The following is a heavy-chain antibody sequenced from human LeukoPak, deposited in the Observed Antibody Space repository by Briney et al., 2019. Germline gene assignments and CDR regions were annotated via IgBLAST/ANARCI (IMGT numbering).Heavy chain of an antibody. CDR2: ISYDGSNK. J-gene: IGHJ6*02. Sequence: PGGSLRLSCAASGFTFSGYSLHWVRQAPGKGLEWVAVISYDGSNKYYAESVEGRFTISRDSSKNTLYLQMNSLRPEDTAVFYCARDGSSSWYGQDYYYYGMDVWGQGTTVTVSS. CDR1: GFTFSGYS. D-gene: IGHD6-13*01. V-gene: IGHV3-30*04. CDR3: ARDGSSSWYGQDYYYYGMDV.